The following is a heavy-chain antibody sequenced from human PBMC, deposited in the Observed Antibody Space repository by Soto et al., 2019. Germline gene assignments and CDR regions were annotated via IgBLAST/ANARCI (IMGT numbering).Heavy chain of an antibody. D-gene: IGHD6-19*01. CDR1: GYTFTSYG. CDR3: ARASEQWLVQYYYYGMDV. J-gene: IGHJ6*02. CDR2: ISAYNGNT. V-gene: IGHV1-18*01. Sequence: QVQLVQSGAEVKKPGASVKVSCKASGYTFTSYGISWVRQAPGQGLEWMGWISAYNGNTNYAQKLQGRVTMTTDTPTXTXYMELRSLRSDDTAVYYCARASEQWLVQYYYYGMDVWGQGTTVTVSS.